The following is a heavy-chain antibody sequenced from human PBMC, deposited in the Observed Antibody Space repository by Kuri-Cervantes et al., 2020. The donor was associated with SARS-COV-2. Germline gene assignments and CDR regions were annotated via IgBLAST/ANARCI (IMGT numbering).Heavy chain of an antibody. V-gene: IGHV4-34*01. CDR2: INHSGST. CDR3: ARFLGSHYYYYYMDV. Sequence: SETLSLTCAVYGGSFSGYYWSWIRQPPGKGLEWIGEINHSGSTNYNPSLKSRVTISVDTSKNQFSLKLSSVTAADTAVYYCARFLGSHYYYYYMDVWGKGTTVTVSS. CDR1: GGSFSGYY. J-gene: IGHJ6*03. D-gene: IGHD2/OR15-2a*01.